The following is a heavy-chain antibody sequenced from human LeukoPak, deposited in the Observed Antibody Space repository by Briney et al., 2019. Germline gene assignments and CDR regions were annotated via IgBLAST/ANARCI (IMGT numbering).Heavy chain of an antibody. CDR1: GGSFSDYY. CDR2: INHSGST. V-gene: IGHV4-34*01. CDR3: ARIGSHCSGTSCYGDY. J-gene: IGHJ4*02. Sequence: KPSETLSLTCAVYGGSFSDYYWSWIRQPPGKGLEWIGEINHSGSTDYNPSLKSRVTISVDTSKNQFSLRLSSVTAADTALYYCARIGSHCSGTSCYGDYWGQGALVTVSS. D-gene: IGHD2-2*01.